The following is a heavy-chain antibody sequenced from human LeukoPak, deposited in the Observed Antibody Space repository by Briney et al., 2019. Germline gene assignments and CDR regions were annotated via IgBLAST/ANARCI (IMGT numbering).Heavy chain of an antibody. CDR2: ISSSSSYT. J-gene: IGHJ4*02. CDR3: ARGDGSGSYYNVGY. V-gene: IGHV3-11*05. CDR1: GFTFSDYH. D-gene: IGHD3-10*01. Sequence: PGGSLRLSCAASGFTFSDYHMSWVRQAPGKGLEWVSYISSSSSYTNSADSVKGRFTISRDNAKNSLYLQMNSLRVEDTAVYYCARGDGSGSYYNVGYWGQGTLVTVSS.